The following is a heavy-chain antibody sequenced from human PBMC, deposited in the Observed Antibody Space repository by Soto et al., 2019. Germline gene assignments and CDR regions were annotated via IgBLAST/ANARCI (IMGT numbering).Heavy chain of an antibody. CDR1: GGSVSIGSYY. CDR2: IYYSGST. J-gene: IGHJ5*02. V-gene: IGHV4-61*01. D-gene: IGHD1-1*01. Sequence: SETLSLTCTVSGGSVSIGSYYWSCIRQPPGKGLEWIGYIYYSGSTNYNPSLKSRVTISVDTSKNQFSLKLSSVTAADTAVYYCARVWNWNDVCWFDPWGQGTLVTVSS. CDR3: ARVWNWNDVCWFDP.